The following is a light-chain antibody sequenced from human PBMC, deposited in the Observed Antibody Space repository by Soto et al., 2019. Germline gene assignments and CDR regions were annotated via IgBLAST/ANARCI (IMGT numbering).Light chain of an antibody. J-gene: IGKJ1*01. CDR3: QQYGSSPPT. Sequence: EIVMTQSPATLSVSPGERATLSCRASQNIISNLAWYQQKPGQAPRLLIYGASSRATGIPDRFSGSGSGTDFTLTISRLEPEEFAVYYCQQYGSSPPTFGQGTKVEIK. V-gene: IGKV3-20*01. CDR1: QNIISN. CDR2: GAS.